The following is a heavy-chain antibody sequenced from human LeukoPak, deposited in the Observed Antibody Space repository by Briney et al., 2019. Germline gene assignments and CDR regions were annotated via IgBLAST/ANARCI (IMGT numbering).Heavy chain of an antibody. V-gene: IGHV3-20*04. CDR3: ARDKEDSSGFPLGY. CDR2: INWNGAST. Sequence: GGSLRLSCAASGFTFDDFGMSWVRQAPGKGLEWVSGINWNGASTGYADSVKGRFTISRDNAKNTLYLQMNSLRAEDTAVYYCARDKEDSSGFPLGYWGQGTLVTVSS. CDR1: GFTFDDFG. J-gene: IGHJ4*02. D-gene: IGHD3-22*01.